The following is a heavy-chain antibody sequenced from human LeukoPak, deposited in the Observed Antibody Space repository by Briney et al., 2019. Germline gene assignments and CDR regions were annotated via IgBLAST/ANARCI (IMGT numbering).Heavy chain of an antibody. CDR1: VFTFSSYS. D-gene: IGHD2-15*01. CDR2: ISSSSSYT. CDR3: ARDVGDY. Sequence: GGSLRLSCAASVFTFSSYSMNWVRQAPGDGVECDSSISSSSSYTYYAEAVKGLFTTYRDNAKNSLSLQINSLRVEDRAVYYCARDVGDYWGQGTLVLVSS. V-gene: IGHV3-21*01. J-gene: IGHJ4*02.